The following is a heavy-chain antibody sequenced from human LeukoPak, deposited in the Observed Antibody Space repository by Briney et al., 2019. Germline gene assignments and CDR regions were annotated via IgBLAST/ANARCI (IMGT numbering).Heavy chain of an antibody. V-gene: IGHV1-69*05. CDR2: IIPIFGTA. Sequence: SVKVSCKASGGTFSSYAISWVRQAPGQGLEWMRRIIPIFGTANYAQKFQGRVTITTDESTSTAYMELSSLRSEDTAVYYCARVKFFGTVTTGPQIITEGWFDYWGPGTLVTVSS. CDR1: GGTFSSYA. CDR3: ARVKFFGTVTTGPQIITEGWFDY. D-gene: IGHD4-17*01. J-gene: IGHJ4*02.